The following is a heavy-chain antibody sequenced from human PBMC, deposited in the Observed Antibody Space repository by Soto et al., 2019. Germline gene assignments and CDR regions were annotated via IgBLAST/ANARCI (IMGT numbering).Heavy chain of an antibody. Sequence: EVQLVESGGGLVQPGGSLRLSCAASGFTFSNYWMHWVRQAPGKGLVWVSRINFDESTTTYADSVQGRFTISRDNAKNTLYLQLNSLRAEDTAIYYCVTGARTAGHVYHFDDWGQGALVSVSS. CDR1: GFTFSNYW. CDR3: VTGARTAGHVYHFDD. CDR2: INFDESTT. V-gene: IGHV3-74*01. D-gene: IGHD3-16*01. J-gene: IGHJ4*02.